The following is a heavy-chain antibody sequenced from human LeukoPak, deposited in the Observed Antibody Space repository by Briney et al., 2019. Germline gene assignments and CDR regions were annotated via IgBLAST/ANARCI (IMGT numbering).Heavy chain of an antibody. CDR3: ARVDGGLDY. J-gene: IGHJ4*02. CDR2: IYYSGST. D-gene: IGHD3-16*01. V-gene: IGHV4-59*01. CDR1: GASISNFY. Sequence: SETLSLTCTVSGASISNFYWSWIRQPPGKGLEWIGYIYYSGSTNYNPSLKSRVTISVDTSKNQFSLKLSSVTAADTAVYYCARVDGGLDYWGQGTLVTVSS.